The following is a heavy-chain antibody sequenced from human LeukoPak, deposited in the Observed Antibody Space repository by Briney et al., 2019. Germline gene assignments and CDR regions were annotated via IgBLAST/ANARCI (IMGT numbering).Heavy chain of an antibody. Sequence: PGGSLRLSCAASGFTFDDYGMSWVRQAPGKGLEWVSGTNWKGGSTGYADSVKGRFTMSRDNAKNSLYLQMNSLRAEDTAFYYCSRWGGGYCGGNCYSNYWGQGTLVSVSS. V-gene: IGHV3-20*04. D-gene: IGHD2-21*02. J-gene: IGHJ4*02. CDR3: SRWGGGYCGGNCYSNY. CDR1: GFTFDDYG. CDR2: TNWKGGST.